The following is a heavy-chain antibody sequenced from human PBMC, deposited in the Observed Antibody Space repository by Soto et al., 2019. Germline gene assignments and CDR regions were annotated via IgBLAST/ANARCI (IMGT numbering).Heavy chain of an antibody. V-gene: IGHV3-53*04. J-gene: IGHJ6*03. CDR1: GFTVSSNY. D-gene: IGHD3-10*01. CDR2: IYSGGST. Sequence: PGGSLRLSCAAPGFTVSSNYMSWVRQAPGKGLEWVSVIYSGGSTYYADSVKGRFTISRHNSKNTLYLQMNSLRAEDTAVYYCARAPLWFGGTKYYYYYMDVWGKGTTVTVSS. CDR3: ARAPLWFGGTKYYYYYMDV.